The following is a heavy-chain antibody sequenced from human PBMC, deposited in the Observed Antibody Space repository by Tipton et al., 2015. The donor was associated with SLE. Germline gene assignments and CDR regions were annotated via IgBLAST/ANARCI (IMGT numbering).Heavy chain of an antibody. CDR3: ARVGLITPDAFDI. CDR2: IYRDGSA. J-gene: IGHJ3*02. V-gene: IGHV4-61*09. CDR1: GGSVTSGSYY. Sequence: LRLSCTVSGGSVTSGSYYWSWTRQPAGKGLEWLGHIYRDGSANYNPSFQSRVTILLDTSKNQFSLKLNSVTAADTAVYYCARVGLITPDAFDIWGEGTMVTVSS. D-gene: IGHD5-24*01.